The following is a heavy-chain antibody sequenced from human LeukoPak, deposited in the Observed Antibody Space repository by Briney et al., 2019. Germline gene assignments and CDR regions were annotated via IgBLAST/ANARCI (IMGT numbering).Heavy chain of an antibody. CDR2: ISGSGGST. D-gene: IGHD6-19*01. CDR3: AKFNPNGGGWYWFDP. V-gene: IGHV3-23*01. J-gene: IGHJ5*02. Sequence: SGGSLRLSCAASGFTFSSYAMSWVRQAPGKGLEWVSAISGSGGSTYYADSVKGRFTISRDNSKNTLYLQMNSLRAEDTAVYYCAKFNPNGGGWYWFDPWGQGTLVTVSS. CDR1: GFTFSSYA.